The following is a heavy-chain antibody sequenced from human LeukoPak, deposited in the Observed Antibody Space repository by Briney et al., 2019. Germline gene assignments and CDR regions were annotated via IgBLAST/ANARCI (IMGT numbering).Heavy chain of an antibody. CDR1: GYTFTSCA. D-gene: IGHD3-3*01. J-gene: IGHJ4*02. CDR2: INAGNGNI. CDR3: ARDQRDLYDFWSGYYTGVFDY. V-gene: IGHV1-3*01. Sequence: ASVKVSCKASGYTFTSCAMHWVRQAPGETIEWMGWINAGNGNIKYSQKFQGRVTITRDTSASTAYMELSSLRSEDTAVYYCARDQRDLYDFWSGYYTGVFDYWGQGTLVTVSS.